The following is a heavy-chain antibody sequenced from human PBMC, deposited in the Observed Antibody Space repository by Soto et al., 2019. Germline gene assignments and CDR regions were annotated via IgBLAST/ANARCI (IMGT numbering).Heavy chain of an antibody. CDR3: AIEYSSGRFDH. J-gene: IGHJ5*02. CDR1: GGTFSSYA. D-gene: IGHD6-25*01. Sequence: QVQLVQSGAEVKKPGSSVKVSCKASGGTFSSYAISWVRQAPGQGLEWMGGIIPIFGTANYAQKFQGRVTITADESPSTAYMGLSSLRYEDTDVYYCAIEYSSGRFDHWGQGTLVTVSS. V-gene: IGHV1-69*01. CDR2: IIPIFGTA.